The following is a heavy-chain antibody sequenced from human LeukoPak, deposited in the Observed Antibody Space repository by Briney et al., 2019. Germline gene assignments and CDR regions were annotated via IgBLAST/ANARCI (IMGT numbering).Heavy chain of an antibody. CDR3: ARGSRDYDSSGYYYVRVSRPYNMDV. J-gene: IGHJ6*03. CDR2: IYTSGST. Sequence: SETLSLTCTVSGGSISSGSYYWSWIRQPAGKGLEWIGRIYTSGSTNYNPSLKSRVTISVDTSKNQFSLKLSSVTAADTAVYYCARGSRDYDSSGYYYVRVSRPYNMDVWGKGTTVTVSS. CDR1: GGSISSGSYY. V-gene: IGHV4-61*02. D-gene: IGHD3-22*01.